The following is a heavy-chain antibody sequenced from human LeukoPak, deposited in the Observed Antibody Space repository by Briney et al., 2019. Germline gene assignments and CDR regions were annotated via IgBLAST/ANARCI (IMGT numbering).Heavy chain of an antibody. J-gene: IGHJ4*02. V-gene: IGHV3-23*01. CDR3: AIDVQDDLDF. Sequence: PGGSLRLSCAASGFTFSTYVMKCVRQTPERGLEWVSTIDRAGSIDTHYADSVRGRFIISRDNSKNTLYLQMNSLRAEDTAVYYCAIDVQDDLDFWGQGTLVTVSS. CDR1: GFTFSTYV. D-gene: IGHD1-1*01. CDR2: IDRAGSIDT.